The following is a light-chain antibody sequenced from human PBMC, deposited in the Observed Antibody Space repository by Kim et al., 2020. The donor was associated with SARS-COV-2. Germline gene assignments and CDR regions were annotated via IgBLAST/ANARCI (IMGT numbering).Light chain of an antibody. CDR2: DVS. CDR1: QGVSHY. J-gene: IGKJ1*01. Sequence: ASVGDRVTITCQASQGVSHYLNWYQQKPGKAPTLLMYDVSNLHSGVPSRFSGSGSGTDFSLTITGLQPEDTGTYYCQQYGTLPRTFGQGTKVDIK. CDR3: QQYGTLPRT. V-gene: IGKV1-33*01.